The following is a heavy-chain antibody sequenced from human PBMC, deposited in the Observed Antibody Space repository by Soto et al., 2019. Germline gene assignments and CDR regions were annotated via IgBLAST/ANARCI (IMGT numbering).Heavy chain of an antibody. Sequence: QVQLQESGPGLVKPSQTLSLTCTVSGGSITSGDSSWSWIRQPPGKGLEWMGNIYYSGSTSYNPSLKSRVTISADTSKNQFSLKLSSVTAADTAVYYCARDVLSYCSTTSCYQNFYYSYGMDVWGQGTTVTVSS. V-gene: IGHV4-30-4*01. CDR2: IYYSGST. CDR1: GGSITSGDSS. D-gene: IGHD2-2*01. J-gene: IGHJ6*02. CDR3: ARDVLSYCSTTSCYQNFYYSYGMDV.